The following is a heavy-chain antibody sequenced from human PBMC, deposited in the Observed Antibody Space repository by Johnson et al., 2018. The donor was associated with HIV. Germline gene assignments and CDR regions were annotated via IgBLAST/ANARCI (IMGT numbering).Heavy chain of an antibody. CDR3: ARDPGNGGRPFDAFDI. D-gene: IGHD4-23*01. J-gene: IGHJ3*02. CDR1: GFTFSSYA. V-gene: IGHV3-23*04. Sequence: VQLVESGGGLVQPGGSLRLSCAASGFTFSSYAMSWVRQAPGKGLEWVSAISGSGGSTYYADSVKGRFTISRDNSKNTVYLQMDSLRGEDAALYYCARDPGNGGRPFDAFDIWGQGTMVIVSS. CDR2: ISGSGGST.